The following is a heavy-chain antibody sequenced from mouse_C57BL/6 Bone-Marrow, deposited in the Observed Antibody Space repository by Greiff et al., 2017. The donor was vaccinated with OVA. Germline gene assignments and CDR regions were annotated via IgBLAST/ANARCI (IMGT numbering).Heavy chain of an antibody. CDR1: GYTFTSYG. CDR2: IYPRSGNT. J-gene: IGHJ1*03. Sequence: QVQLKQSGAELARPGASVKLSCKASGYTFTSYGISWVKQRTGQGLEWIGEIYPRSGNTYYNEQFQGKATLTADTSASTAYMELRSLTSEDSAVYFCARDGNYLYWYFDVWGTGTTVTVSS. D-gene: IGHD2-1*01. CDR3: ARDGNYLYWYFDV. V-gene: IGHV1-81*01.